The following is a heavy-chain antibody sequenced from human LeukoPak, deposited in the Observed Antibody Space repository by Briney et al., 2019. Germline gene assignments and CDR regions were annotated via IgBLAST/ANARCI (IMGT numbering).Heavy chain of an antibody. CDR2: INRRGHT. J-gene: IGHJ4*02. V-gene: IGHV3-43*01. D-gene: IGHD2-21*02. CDR3: AKEVDCPSDCLFFHS. Sequence: GGSLRLSCAASGFTFDRFTIHWVRQTPGKGLEWVSLINRRGHTFYADSVKGRFTISRDNSRNSVFLQMDSLRPEDTALYHCAKEVDCPSDCLFFHSWGQGTLVTVSS. CDR1: GFTFDRFT.